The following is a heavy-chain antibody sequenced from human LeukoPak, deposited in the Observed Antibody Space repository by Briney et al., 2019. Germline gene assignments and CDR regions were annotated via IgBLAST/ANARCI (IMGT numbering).Heavy chain of an antibody. CDR1: GFTFSSYE. J-gene: IGHJ4*02. CDR3: ARGGLYYDSSGYYH. CDR2: ISSSGSTI. D-gene: IGHD3-22*01. Sequence: GGSLRPSCAASGFTFSSYEMNWVRQASGKGLEWVSYISSSGSTIYYADSVKGRFTISRDNAKNSLYLQMNSLRAEDTAVYYCARGGLYYDSSGYYHWGQGTLVTVSS. V-gene: IGHV3-48*03.